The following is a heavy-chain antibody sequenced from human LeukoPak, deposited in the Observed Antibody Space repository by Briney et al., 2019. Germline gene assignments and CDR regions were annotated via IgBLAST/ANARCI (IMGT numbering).Heavy chain of an antibody. V-gene: IGHV4-31*03. J-gene: IGHJ6*02. Sequence: PSETLSLTCTVSGGSISSGDYYWTWIRQHPEKGLERIGYISYSGSTYYNPSLKSRVTISVDTSKNQFFLSLSAVTAVGTAVYFCASEAFWRVITPSTLGMDVCGQGTTVPVSS. CDR3: ASEAFWRVITPSTLGMDV. D-gene: IGHD3-3*01. CDR2: ISYSGST. CDR1: GGSISSGDYY.